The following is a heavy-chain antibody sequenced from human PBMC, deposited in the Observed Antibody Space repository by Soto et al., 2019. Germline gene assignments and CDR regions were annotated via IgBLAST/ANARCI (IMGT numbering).Heavy chain of an antibody. D-gene: IGHD3-22*01. CDR1: GGSISSYY. CDR3: ARHHYYDSSGYSRFDY. J-gene: IGHJ4*02. V-gene: IGHV4-59*08. Sequence: PSETLSLTCTVSGGSISSYYWSWIRQPPGKGLEWIGYIYYSGSTNYNPSLKSRVTISIDTSKNQFSLKLSSVTAADTAVYYCARHHYYDSSGYSRFDYWGQGTLVTVS. CDR2: IYYSGST.